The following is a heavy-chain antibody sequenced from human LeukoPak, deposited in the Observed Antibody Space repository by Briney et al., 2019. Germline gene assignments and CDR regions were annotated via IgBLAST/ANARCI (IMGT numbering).Heavy chain of an antibody. D-gene: IGHD6-13*01. V-gene: IGHV4-59*08. CDR2: IYYSGST. CDR1: GGSISSYY. Sequence: PPETLSLTCTVSGGSISSYYWSWIRQPPGKGLEWIGYIYYSGSTNYNPSLKSRVTISVDTSKNQFSLRLSSVTAADTAVYYCARHGGAAAGYNWFDPWGQGTLVTVSS. J-gene: IGHJ5*02. CDR3: ARHGGAAAGYNWFDP.